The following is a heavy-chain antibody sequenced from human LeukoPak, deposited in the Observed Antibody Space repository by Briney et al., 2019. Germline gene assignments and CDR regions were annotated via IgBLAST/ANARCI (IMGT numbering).Heavy chain of an antibody. CDR3: ARDLDTAMPSSDY. CDR2: ISSSSSYI. CDR1: GLTFSSYS. V-gene: IGHV3-21*01. D-gene: IGHD5-18*01. J-gene: IGHJ4*02. Sequence: TGGSLRLSCAASGLTFSSYSMNWVRQAPGKGLEWVSSISSSSSYIYYADSVKGRFTISRDNAKNSLYLQMNSLRAEDTAVYYCARDLDTAMPSSDYWGQGTLVTVSS.